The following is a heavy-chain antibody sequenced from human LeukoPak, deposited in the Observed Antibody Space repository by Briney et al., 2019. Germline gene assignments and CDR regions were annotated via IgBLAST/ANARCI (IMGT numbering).Heavy chain of an antibody. CDR3: AREGPRYDYVWGSYRYFDY. Sequence: GSLRLSCAASGFTFSSYSMNWVRQPPGKGLEWIGEINHSGSTNYNPSLNSRVTISVDTSKNQFSLKLSSVTAADTAVYYCAREGPRYDYVWGSYRYFDYWGQGTLVTVSS. J-gene: IGHJ4*02. CDR1: GFTFSSYS. V-gene: IGHV4-34*01. CDR2: INHSGST. D-gene: IGHD3-16*02.